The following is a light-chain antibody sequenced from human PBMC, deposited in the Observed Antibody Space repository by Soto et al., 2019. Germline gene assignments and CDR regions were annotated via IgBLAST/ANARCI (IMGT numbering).Light chain of an antibody. Sequence: EILMTQSQGTLSVSPGERATLSCRASQSVSSNLAWYQQKPGQAPSLLIYGASNRATGIPDRFSGSGSGTDFTLTISSLQAEDVAVYYCQQYNHWRSISFGQGTRLE. V-gene: IGKV3D-15*01. CDR3: QQYNHWRSIS. J-gene: IGKJ5*01. CDR2: GAS. CDR1: QSVSSN.